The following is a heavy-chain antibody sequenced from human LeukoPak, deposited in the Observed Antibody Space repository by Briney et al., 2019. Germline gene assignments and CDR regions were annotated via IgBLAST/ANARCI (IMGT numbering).Heavy chain of an antibody. V-gene: IGHV3-74*01. D-gene: IGHD3-10*01. Sequence: GGSLRLSCAASGFTFDDYAMHWVRQAPGKGLVWVSRINSDGSSTSYADSVKGRFTISRDNAKNTLYLQMNSLRAEDTAVYYCARVSYHYGSGSYRPTAVYYFDYWGQGTLVTVSS. CDR3: ARVSYHYGSGSYRPTAVYYFDY. CDR2: INSDGSST. CDR1: GFTFDDYA. J-gene: IGHJ4*02.